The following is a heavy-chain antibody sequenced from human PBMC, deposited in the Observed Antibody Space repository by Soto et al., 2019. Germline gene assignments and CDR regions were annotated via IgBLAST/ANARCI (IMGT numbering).Heavy chain of an antibody. D-gene: IGHD6-19*01. CDR1: GYTFSGYY. CDR3: ARDSRDGSGWYFDY. J-gene: IGHJ4*02. V-gene: IGHV1-18*01. CDR2: ISANNGNT. Sequence: KGSGYTFSGYYIHWVRQAPGQGLEWMGWISANNGNTNYAQKFQGRVTMTTDTSTNTVYMELRSLRSDDTAVYYCARDSRDGSGWYFDYWGQGTLVTVSS.